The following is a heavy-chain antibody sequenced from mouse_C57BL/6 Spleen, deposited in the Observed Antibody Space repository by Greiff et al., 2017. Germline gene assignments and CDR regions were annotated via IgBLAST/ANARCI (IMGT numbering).Heavy chain of an antibody. CDR2: INPNNGGT. CDR3: ARSTMVTAYYFDY. CDR1: GYTFTDYN. Sequence: EVQRVESGPELVKPGASVKIPCKASGYTFTDYNMDWVKQSHGKSLEWIGDINPNNGGTIYNQKFKGKATLTVDKSSSTAYMELRSLTSEDTAVYYCARSTMVTAYYFDYWGQGTTLTVSS. D-gene: IGHD2-2*01. J-gene: IGHJ2*01. V-gene: IGHV1-18*01.